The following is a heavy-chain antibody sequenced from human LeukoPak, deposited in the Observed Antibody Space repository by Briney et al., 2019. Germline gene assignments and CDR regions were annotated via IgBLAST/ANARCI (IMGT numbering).Heavy chain of an antibody. D-gene: IGHD3-22*01. Sequence: GESLKNSCKGSGYSFTSYWIGWVRQMPGKGLEWMGIIYPGDSDTRYSPSFQGQVTISADKSISTAYLQWSSLKASDTAMYYCARPSEAEDSSGYYYPWWGQGTLVTVSS. CDR2: IYPGDSDT. V-gene: IGHV5-51*01. CDR3: ARPSEAEDSSGYYYPW. J-gene: IGHJ4*02. CDR1: GYSFTSYW.